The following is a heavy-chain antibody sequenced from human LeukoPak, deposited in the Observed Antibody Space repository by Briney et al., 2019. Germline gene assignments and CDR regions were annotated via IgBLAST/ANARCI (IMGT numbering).Heavy chain of an antibody. CDR2: IYYSGST. D-gene: IGHD2-21*02. V-gene: IGHV4-30-4*01. Sequence: SETLSLTCNVSGGSISSGDKYWSWIRQPPGKGLEWIGYIYYSGSTYYNPSLKSRLTISVDTSENQFSLHLTFATAADTAVYFCARVTRWAGLDFWGQGTLVTVSS. CDR3: ARVTRWAGLDF. J-gene: IGHJ4*02. CDR1: GGSISSGDKY.